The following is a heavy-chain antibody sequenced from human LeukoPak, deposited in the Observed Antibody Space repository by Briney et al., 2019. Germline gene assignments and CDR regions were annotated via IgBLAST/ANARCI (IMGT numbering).Heavy chain of an antibody. V-gene: IGHV4-34*01. J-gene: IGHJ5*02. Sequence: SVTLSLPCALFGGVFRGYYWRWLPQPPGEGVEGVGEINHSGSTNYNPSLKSRVTISVDTSKNQFSLKLSSVTAADTAVYYCARVLTGGDSPPNWFDPWGQGTLVTVSS. CDR2: INHSGST. CDR1: GGVFRGYY. CDR3: ARVLTGGDSPPNWFDP. D-gene: IGHD2-21*02.